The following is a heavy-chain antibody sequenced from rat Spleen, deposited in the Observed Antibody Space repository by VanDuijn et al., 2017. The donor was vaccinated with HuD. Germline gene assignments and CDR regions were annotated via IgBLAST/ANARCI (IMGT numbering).Heavy chain of an antibody. Sequence: EVKLVESGGGLVQPGRSLKLSCAASGFNFNDYWMGWVRQAPGKGLEWIGEIKKDSSTINYTPSLKDKFTISRDNAQNTLYLQMTKLGSEDTAIYYCASRGEGEDNWFAYWGQGVMVTVSS. CDR3: ASRGEGEDNWFAY. CDR1: GFNFNDYW. J-gene: IGHJ2*01. V-gene: IGHV4-2*01. CDR2: IKKDSSTI. D-gene: IGHD1-11*01.